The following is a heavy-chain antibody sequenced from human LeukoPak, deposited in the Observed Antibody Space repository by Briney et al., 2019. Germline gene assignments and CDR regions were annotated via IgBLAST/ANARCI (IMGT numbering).Heavy chain of an antibody. V-gene: IGHV1-18*01. J-gene: IGHJ4*02. CDR1: GYTFTSYG. Sequence: EASVKVSCKASGYTFTSYGISWVRRAPGQGLEWMGWISAYNGNTNYAQKLQGRVTMTTDTSTSTAYMELRSLRSDDTAVYYCARVRSYCSSTSCYSFDYWGQGTLVTVSS. CDR3: ARVRSYCSSTSCYSFDY. CDR2: ISAYNGNT. D-gene: IGHD2-2*01.